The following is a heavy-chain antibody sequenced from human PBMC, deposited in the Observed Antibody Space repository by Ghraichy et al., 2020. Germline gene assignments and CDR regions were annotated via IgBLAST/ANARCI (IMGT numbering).Heavy chain of an antibody. D-gene: IGHD6-13*01. CDR3: AREGISSSWRYYFDY. V-gene: IGHV4-4*07. CDR1: GGSISSYY. J-gene: IGHJ4*02. CDR2: IYTSGST. Sequence: SETLSLTCTVSGGSISSYYWSWIRQPAGKGLEWIGRIYTSGSTNYNPSLKSRVTMSVDTSKNQFSLKLNSVTAADTAVYYCAREGISSSWRYYFDYWGQGTLVTVSS.